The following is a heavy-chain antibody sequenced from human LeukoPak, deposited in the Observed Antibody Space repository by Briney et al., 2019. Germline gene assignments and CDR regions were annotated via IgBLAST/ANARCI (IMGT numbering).Heavy chain of an antibody. V-gene: IGHV4-59*12. CDR1: GGSISSYY. CDR2: IYYSGST. CDR3: ARRSGLCPYYYDSSGPWHAFDI. Sequence: SETLSLTCTVSGGSISSYYWSWIRQPPGKGLEWIGYIYYSGSTNYNPSLKSRVTISVDTSKNQFSLKLSSVTAADTAVYYCARRSGLCPYYYDSSGPWHAFDIWGQGTMVTVSS. J-gene: IGHJ3*02. D-gene: IGHD3-22*01.